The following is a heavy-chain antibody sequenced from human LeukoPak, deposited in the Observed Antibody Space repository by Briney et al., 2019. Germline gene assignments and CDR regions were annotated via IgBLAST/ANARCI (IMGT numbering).Heavy chain of an antibody. CDR2: IYPADSTA. Sequence: ESLKISCKASGYSFTTYWIGWVRPMPGKGLEWMGIIYPADSTAHYSPSFQGQVTISADKSISTAYLQWSSLKASDTAMYYCARQLTSGWSPNYGMDVWGQGTTVTVSS. D-gene: IGHD6-19*01. J-gene: IGHJ6*02. CDR1: GYSFTTYW. V-gene: IGHV5-51*01. CDR3: ARQLTSGWSPNYGMDV.